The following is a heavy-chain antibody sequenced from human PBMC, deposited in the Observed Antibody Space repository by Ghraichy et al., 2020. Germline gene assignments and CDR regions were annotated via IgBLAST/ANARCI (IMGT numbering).Heavy chain of an antibody. CDR1: GFTFSDHY. J-gene: IGHJ6*02. V-gene: IGHV3-72*01. D-gene: IGHD6-6*01. CDR2: TRHKAMSYTT. CDR3: ARVGDSTSSGRNIFFVLDI. Sequence: LSLTCATSGFTFSDHYMDWVRQAPGEGLEWVGRTRHKAMSYTTEYAASVKGRFTISRDDSKNSLYLQMNSLRAEDTAIYYCARVGDSTSSGRNIFFVLDIWGQGTTVTVSS.